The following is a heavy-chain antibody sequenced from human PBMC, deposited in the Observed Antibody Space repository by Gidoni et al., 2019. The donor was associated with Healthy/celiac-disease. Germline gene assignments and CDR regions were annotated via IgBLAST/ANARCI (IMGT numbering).Heavy chain of an antibody. J-gene: IGHJ5*02. V-gene: IGHV3-30-3*01. CDR1: GFTFSSYA. CDR2: ISYDGINK. Sequence: QVQLVESGGGVVQPGRSLRLSCAASGFTFSSYAMHWVRQAPGKGLELVAVISYDGINKSYADSVKGRFTISRDNSKNTLYLQMNSLRAEDTAVYYCARGLYDFWSGPTGWFDPWGQGTLVTVSS. CDR3: ARGLYDFWSGPTGWFDP. D-gene: IGHD3-3*01.